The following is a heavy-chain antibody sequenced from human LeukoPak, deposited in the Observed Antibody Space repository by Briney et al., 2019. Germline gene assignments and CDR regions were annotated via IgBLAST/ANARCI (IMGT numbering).Heavy chain of an antibody. CDR3: VRDHRRHFDWLSYFQH. V-gene: IGHV3-21*01. J-gene: IGHJ1*01. Sequence: GGSLSLSCAASGFTFSGYSMNWVRQAPGKGLEWVSSISNSGSYTYYVDSVKGRFFISRDNAKNSTFLQMNSLRAEDTAVYYCVRDHRRHFDWLSYFQHWGQGTLVAVSA. CDR2: ISNSGSYT. D-gene: IGHD3-9*01. CDR1: GFTFSGYS.